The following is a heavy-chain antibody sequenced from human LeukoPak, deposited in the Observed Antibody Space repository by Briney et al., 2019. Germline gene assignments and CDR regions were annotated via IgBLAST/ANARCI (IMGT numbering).Heavy chain of an antibody. J-gene: IGHJ6*03. CDR2: IYKSMYSGGST. Sequence: SETLSLTCTVSGDSIGAYYWSWIRQPAGKRLEWIGRIYKSMYSGGSTDYNPSLKSRVTMPVDTSKNQFSLKLSSVTAADTAVYYCARVQKVLQEGYYYYMDVWGKGTTVTVSS. CDR3: ARVQKVLQEGYYYYMDV. CDR1: GDSIGAYY. V-gene: IGHV4-4*07. D-gene: IGHD3-10*01.